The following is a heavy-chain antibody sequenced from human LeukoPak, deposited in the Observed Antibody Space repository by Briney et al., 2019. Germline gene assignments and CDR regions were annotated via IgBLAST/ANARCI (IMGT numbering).Heavy chain of an antibody. J-gene: IGHJ6*03. CDR1: GGSFSGYY. CDR2: INHSGST. Sequence: SETLSLTCAVYGGSFSGYYWSWIRQPPGKGLEGSGEINHSGSTNYNPSLKSRVTISVDTSKNQFSLKLSSVTAADTAVYYCRFWLRPAHYYYYMDVWGKGTTVTVSS. D-gene: IGHD5-12*01. CDR3: RFWLRPAHYYYYMDV. V-gene: IGHV4-34*01.